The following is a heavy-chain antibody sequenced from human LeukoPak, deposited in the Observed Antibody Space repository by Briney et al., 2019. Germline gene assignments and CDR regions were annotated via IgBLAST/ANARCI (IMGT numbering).Heavy chain of an antibody. V-gene: IGHV3-53*01. D-gene: IGHD6-19*01. CDR2: IYSGGST. J-gene: IGHJ4*02. CDR3: ERDSSGWWNYFDY. Sequence: GGSLRLSCAASGFTVSSNYMSWVRQAPGKGLEWVSVIYSGGSTYYADSVKRRFTISRDNSKNTLYLQMNSLRGEDTAVYYCERDSSGWWNYFDYWGQGTLVTVSS. CDR1: GFTVSSNY.